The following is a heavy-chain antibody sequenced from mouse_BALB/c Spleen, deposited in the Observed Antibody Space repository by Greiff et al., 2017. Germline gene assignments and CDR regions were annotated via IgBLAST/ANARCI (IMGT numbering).Heavy chain of an antibody. CDR1: GYTFTDYW. CDR2: IDTSDSYT. V-gene: IGHV1-69*01. CDR3: ARSLDGYYFDY. J-gene: IGHJ2*01. D-gene: IGHD2-3*01. Sequence: QVQLQQPGAELVMPWASVKMSCKASGYTFTDYWMHWVKQRPGQGLEWIGAIDTSDSYTSYNQKFKGKATLTVDESSSTAYMQLSSLTSEDSAVYYCARSLDGYYFDYWGQGTTLTVSS.